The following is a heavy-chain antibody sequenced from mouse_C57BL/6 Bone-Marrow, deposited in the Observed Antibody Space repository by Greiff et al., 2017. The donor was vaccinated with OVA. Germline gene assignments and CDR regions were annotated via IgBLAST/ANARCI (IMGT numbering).Heavy chain of an antibody. D-gene: IGHD2-5*01. CDR3: ARSNYDAY. CDR2: IHPDSGST. J-gene: IGHJ3*01. V-gene: IGHV1-64*01. CDR1: GYTFTSYW. Sequence: QVQLKQPGAELVKPGASVKLSCKASGYTFTSYWMHWVKQRPGQGLEWIGMIHPDSGSTNYTEKCKSKATLTVDKSARTAYMQLSSLTADATAVYYGARSNYDAYWGQGTLVTVSA.